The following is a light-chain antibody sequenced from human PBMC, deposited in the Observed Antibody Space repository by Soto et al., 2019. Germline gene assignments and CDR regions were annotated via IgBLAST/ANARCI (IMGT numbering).Light chain of an antibody. CDR2: GAS. CDR3: QQSHSGTLS. J-gene: IGKJ4*01. V-gene: IGKV1-39*01. CDR1: QNIINH. Sequence: IQMTQSPSSLSASVGDRVTISCRASQNIINHLNWYQQQPGRAPKLLIYGASSLHSGVPSRFSGSGSGTDFTLTIASLQPDDFAIYYCQQSHSGTLSLGGGTKLEVK.